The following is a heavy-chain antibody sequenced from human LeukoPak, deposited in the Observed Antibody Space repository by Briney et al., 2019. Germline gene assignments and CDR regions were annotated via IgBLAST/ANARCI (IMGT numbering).Heavy chain of an antibody. Sequence: GGSLRLSCAASGFTFSSYAMSWVRQAPGKGLEWVSAISGSGGSTYYADSVKGRFTISRDNSKNTLYLQMNSLRAEDTAVYYCAKVSVRGVKGLYYFDYWGQGTLDTVSS. CDR2: ISGSGGST. CDR3: AKVSVRGVKGLYYFDY. J-gene: IGHJ4*02. V-gene: IGHV3-23*01. D-gene: IGHD3-10*01. CDR1: GFTFSSYA.